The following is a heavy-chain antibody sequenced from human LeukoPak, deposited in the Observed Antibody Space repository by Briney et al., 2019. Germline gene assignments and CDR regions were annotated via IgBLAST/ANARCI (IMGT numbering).Heavy chain of an antibody. Sequence: ASVKVSYQVSGYTLTELSIHWVRQAPGKGLEWMGGFDPEDGETIYAQKFQGRVTMTEDTSTDTAYMELSSLRSEDTAVYYCATGGVLLPVRGAYVFWGPGTLVTVSS. CDR2: FDPEDGET. J-gene: IGHJ4*02. D-gene: IGHD3-10*01. CDR3: ATGGVLLPVRGAYVF. V-gene: IGHV1-24*01. CDR1: GYTLTELS.